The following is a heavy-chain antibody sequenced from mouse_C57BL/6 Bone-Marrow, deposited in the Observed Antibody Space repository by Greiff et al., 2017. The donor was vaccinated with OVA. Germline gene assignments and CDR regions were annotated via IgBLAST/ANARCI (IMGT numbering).Heavy chain of an antibody. Sequence: VQLQQSGPELVKPGASVKISCKASGYAFSSSWMNWVKQRPGKGLEWIGRIYPGDGDTNYTGKFKGKATLTADKSYSTAYMQISSLTSEDSAVYFCAYCDYDGDYFDYWGQGTTLTGSS. CDR2: IYPGDGDT. CDR3: AYCDYDGDYFDY. CDR1: GYAFSSSW. J-gene: IGHJ2*01. D-gene: IGHD2-4*01. V-gene: IGHV1-82*01.